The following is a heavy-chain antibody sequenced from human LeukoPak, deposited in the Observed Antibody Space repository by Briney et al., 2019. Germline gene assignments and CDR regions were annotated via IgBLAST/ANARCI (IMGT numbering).Heavy chain of an antibody. V-gene: IGHV3-11*01. CDR2: ISRSGSTK. CDR3: ARVLRYCSGGNCYSGGLGYMDV. CDR1: GFTFSDYN. J-gene: IGHJ6*03. D-gene: IGHD2-15*01. Sequence: GGWLRLSCAASGFTFSDYNMRSIRQAPGKGLEWVSSISRSGSTKYYADSVKGRFTISRDNAKNSLFLQMNSLRAEDTAVYYCARVLRYCSGGNCYSGGLGYMDVWGKGTTVTISS.